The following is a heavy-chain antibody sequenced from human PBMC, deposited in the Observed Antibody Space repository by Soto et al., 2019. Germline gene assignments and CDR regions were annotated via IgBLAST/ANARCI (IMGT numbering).Heavy chain of an antibody. CDR3: ASTVVTGY. Sequence: EVQLVESGGGLVQPGGSLRLSCAASGFTFSSDWMHWVRQAPGKGLVWVSRINSDGSSTSYAESVKGRFTISSDNAKNTMYLKMKSLRAEDTAVYYCASTVVTGYWGQGTPVTVSS. CDR1: GFTFSSDW. V-gene: IGHV3-74*01. J-gene: IGHJ4*02. D-gene: IGHD2-15*01. CDR2: INSDGSST.